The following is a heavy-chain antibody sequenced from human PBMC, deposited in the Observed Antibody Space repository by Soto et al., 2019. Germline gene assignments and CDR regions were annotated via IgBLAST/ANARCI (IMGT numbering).Heavy chain of an antibody. V-gene: IGHV3-23*01. Sequence: EVQLLESGGGLVQPGGSLRLSCAASGFTFSSYAMSWVRQAPGKGLEWVSAISGSGGSTYYADSVKGRFTISRDNSKNTLYLQMNSLRAEDTAVYYCAKEPAPPLGLASGSPFDYWGQGTLVTVSS. D-gene: IGHD3-10*01. CDR1: GFTFSSYA. CDR3: AKEPAPPLGLASGSPFDY. CDR2: ISGSGGST. J-gene: IGHJ4*02.